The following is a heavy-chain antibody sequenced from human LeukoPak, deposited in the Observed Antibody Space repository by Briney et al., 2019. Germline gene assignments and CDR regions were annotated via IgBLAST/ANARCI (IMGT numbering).Heavy chain of an antibody. CDR3: ARETYGANSGATDY. J-gene: IGHJ4*02. Sequence: DSVKVSCKASGYTFTPYYMYWVRQAPGQGLEWMGRINPRGGSTIYAQKFQGRVTMTRDTSTTTVYMELSSLRSEDTAVYYCARETYGANSGATDYWGQGTLVTVSS. CDR2: INPRGGST. D-gene: IGHD4-23*01. V-gene: IGHV1-46*01. CDR1: GYTFTPYY.